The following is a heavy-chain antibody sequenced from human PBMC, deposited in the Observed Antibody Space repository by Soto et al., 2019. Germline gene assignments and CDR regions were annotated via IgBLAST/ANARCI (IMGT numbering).Heavy chain of an antibody. J-gene: IGHJ6*03. V-gene: IGHV3-23*01. D-gene: IGHD2-15*01. CDR1: GFTFSSYA. Sequence: PGGSLRLSCAASGFTFSSYAMTWVRQAPGMGLEWVSLISGSGDSTYYADSVKGRFTISRDNSKNTLYLQMNSLRAEDTAVYYCARAIGVVVAATRSRYYYMDVWGKGTTVTVSS. CDR2: ISGSGDST. CDR3: ARAIGVVVAATRSRYYYMDV.